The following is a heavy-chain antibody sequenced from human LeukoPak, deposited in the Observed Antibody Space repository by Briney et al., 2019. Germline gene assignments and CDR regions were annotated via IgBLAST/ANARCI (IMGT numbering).Heavy chain of an antibody. CDR2: IDSNGGGA. Sequence: GGSLRLSCATSGFTFNIYWMQWVRQVPGKGLVWVSRIDSNGGGATYADSVKGRFTTSRDNGNNTMYLQMNSLRAEDTAIYYCARRLAAAERHALDIWGQGTMVTVSS. J-gene: IGHJ3*02. CDR3: ARRLAAAERHALDI. CDR1: GFTFNIYW. V-gene: IGHV3-74*03. D-gene: IGHD6-13*01.